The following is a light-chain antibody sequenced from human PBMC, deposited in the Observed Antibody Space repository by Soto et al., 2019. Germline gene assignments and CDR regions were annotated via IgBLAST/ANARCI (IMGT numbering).Light chain of an antibody. J-gene: IGLJ2*01. Sequence: SYELTQPPSVSVSPGQTARITCSGDALPKQYAFWYQQKQGQAPVLVIYKDSERPSGIPERFSGSSSGTTVTLTISGVQAEDEADYYCQSADSSGSYVVFGGGTQLTVL. CDR3: QSADSSGSYVV. V-gene: IGLV3-25*03. CDR2: KDS. CDR1: ALPKQY.